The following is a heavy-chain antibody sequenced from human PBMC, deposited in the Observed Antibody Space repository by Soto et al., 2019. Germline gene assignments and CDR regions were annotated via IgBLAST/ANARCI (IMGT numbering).Heavy chain of an antibody. CDR3: ARGDDILTGYYNWFDP. J-gene: IGHJ5*02. D-gene: IGHD3-9*01. Sequence: QVQLQESGPGLVKPSQTLSLTCTVSGGSISSGGYYWSWIREHPGKGLERIGYIYYSGSTYYNPSLKSRVTISVDTSKNQFSLKLSSVTAADTAVYYCARGDDILTGYYNWFDPWGQGTLVTVSS. CDR2: IYYSGST. V-gene: IGHV4-31*03. CDR1: GGSISSGGYY.